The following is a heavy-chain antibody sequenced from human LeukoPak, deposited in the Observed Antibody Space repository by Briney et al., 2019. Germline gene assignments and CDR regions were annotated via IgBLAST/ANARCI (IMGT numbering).Heavy chain of an antibody. J-gene: IGHJ4*02. CDR1: GGTFSSYA. Sequence: SVKVSCKASGGTFSSYAISWVRQAPGQGLEWMGRIIPILGIATYAQKFQGRVTITADKSTSTAYMELSSLRSEDTAVYYCARLYYYDSSGYLRQSFDYWGQGTLVTVSS. D-gene: IGHD3-22*01. CDR2: IIPILGIA. V-gene: IGHV1-69*04. CDR3: ARLYYYDSSGYLRQSFDY.